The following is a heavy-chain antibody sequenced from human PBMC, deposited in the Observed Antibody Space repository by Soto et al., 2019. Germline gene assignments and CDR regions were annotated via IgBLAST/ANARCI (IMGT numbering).Heavy chain of an antibody. D-gene: IGHD1-7*01. V-gene: IGHV3-30-3*01. Sequence: GGSLRLSCAASGFTFSSYAMHWVRQAPGKGLEWVAVISYDGSNKYYADSVKGRFTISRDNSKNTLYLQMNSLRAEDTAVYYCARETITGTTVSIDYWGQGTLVTVS. CDR3: ARETITGTTVSIDY. CDR2: ISYDGSNK. CDR1: GFTFSSYA. J-gene: IGHJ4*02.